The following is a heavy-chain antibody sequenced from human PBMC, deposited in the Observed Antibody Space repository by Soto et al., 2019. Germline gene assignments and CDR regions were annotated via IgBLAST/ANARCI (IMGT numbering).Heavy chain of an antibody. V-gene: IGHV4-61*08. CDR1: GGSISSVGHY. J-gene: IGHJ4*02. D-gene: IGHD3-10*01. CDR3: ARDGYDGSGSPYPAY. Sequence: PSETLSLTCPVSGGSISSVGHYWTWIRQQPGKGLEWIGYIYYSGSTDYNPSLKSRVTISVDTSKNQFSLKLTSVTAADTAVYYRARDGYDGSGSPYPAYWGPGTQVTVSS. CDR2: IYYSGST.